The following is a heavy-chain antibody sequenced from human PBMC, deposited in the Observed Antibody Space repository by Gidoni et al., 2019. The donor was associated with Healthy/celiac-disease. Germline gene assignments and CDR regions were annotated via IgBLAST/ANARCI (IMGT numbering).Heavy chain of an antibody. J-gene: IGHJ5*02. Sequence: QVQLQESGPGLVKPSGTLSLTCAVSGGPISSSNWWSWVRQPPGKGLEWIGEIYPSGSTNYHPSLKSRVTISVDKSKNQFSLKLSSVTAADTAVYYCARIPTTVTTEGWFDPWGQGTLVTVSS. CDR2: IYPSGST. CDR3: ARIPTTVTTEGWFDP. V-gene: IGHV4-4*02. D-gene: IGHD4-17*01. CDR1: GGPISSSNW.